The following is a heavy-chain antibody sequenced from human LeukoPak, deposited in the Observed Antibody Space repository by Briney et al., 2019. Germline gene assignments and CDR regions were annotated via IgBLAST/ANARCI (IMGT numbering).Heavy chain of an antibody. D-gene: IGHD4/OR15-4a*01. CDR2: ITGSDDGT. Sequence: PGGSLRLSCAASGFTFSTYAMTWVRQAPGKGLEWVSSITGSDDGTSAADSVKGRFTISRDNSKNTLYLQMNSLRVEDTAVYYCAKAGLVRGGALDSWGQGTLVTVSS. CDR1: GFTFSTYA. J-gene: IGHJ4*02. CDR3: AKAGLVRGGALDS. V-gene: IGHV3-23*01.